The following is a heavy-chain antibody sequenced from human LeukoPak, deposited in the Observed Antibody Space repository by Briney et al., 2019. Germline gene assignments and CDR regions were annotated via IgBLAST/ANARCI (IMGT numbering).Heavy chain of an antibody. CDR3: ARQDIGYCSGGSCPSIFDY. CDR1: GGSISIYY. Sequence: SETLSLTCTVSGGSISIYYWSWIRQPPGKGLEWIGYIYYSGSTNYNPSLKSRVTISVDTSKNQFSLKLSSVTAADTAVYYCARQDIGYCSGGSCPSIFDYWGQGTLVTVSS. J-gene: IGHJ4*02. D-gene: IGHD2-15*01. V-gene: IGHV4-59*08. CDR2: IYYSGST.